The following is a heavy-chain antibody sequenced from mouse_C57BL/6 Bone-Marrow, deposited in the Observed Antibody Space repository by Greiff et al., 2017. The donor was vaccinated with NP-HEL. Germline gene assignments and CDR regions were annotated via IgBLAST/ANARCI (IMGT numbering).Heavy chain of an antibody. J-gene: IGHJ4*01. D-gene: IGHD1-1*01. CDR2: ISNLAYSI. V-gene: IGHV5-15*01. Sequence: EVNVVESGGGLVQPGGSLKLSCAASGFTFSDYGMAWVRQAPRKGPEWVAFISNLAYSIYYADTVTGRFTISRENAKNTLYLEMSSLRSEDTAMYYCARHGYYGSRYAMDYWGQGTSVTVSS. CDR1: GFTFSDYG. CDR3: ARHGYYGSRYAMDY.